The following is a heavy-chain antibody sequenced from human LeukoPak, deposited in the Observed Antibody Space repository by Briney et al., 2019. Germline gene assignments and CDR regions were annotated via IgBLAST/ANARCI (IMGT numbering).Heavy chain of an antibody. V-gene: IGHV3-7*01. CDR2: IKQDGSEK. Sequence: GGSLRLSCAASGFTFSSYWMSWVRQAPGKGLEWVANIKQDGSEKYYVDSVKGRFTISRDNAKTSLYLQMNSLRAEDTAMYYCATDRFGNYDFDNWGQGTLVTVSS. CDR1: GFTFSSYW. CDR3: ATDRFGNYDFDN. D-gene: IGHD4-11*01. J-gene: IGHJ4*02.